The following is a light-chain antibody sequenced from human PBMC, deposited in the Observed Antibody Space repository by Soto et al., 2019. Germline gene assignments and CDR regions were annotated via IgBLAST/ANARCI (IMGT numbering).Light chain of an antibody. CDR2: EAT. J-gene: IGLJ1*01. CDR1: TSDVGGYNF. Sequence: QSALAQPPSASGSPGQSVAISCTGTTSDVGGYNFVSWYQQHPGKAPKLIIYEATRRPSGVPDRFSGAWSGNTASLIVSGLRAEDEADYYCSAFAGSEGYVFGSGTKLTVL. CDR3: SAFAGSEGYV. V-gene: IGLV2-8*01.